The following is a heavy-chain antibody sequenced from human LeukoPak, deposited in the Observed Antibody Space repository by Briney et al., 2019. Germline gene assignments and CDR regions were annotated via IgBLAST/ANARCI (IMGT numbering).Heavy chain of an antibody. Sequence: PSETLSLTCSVSGGSISSSSYYWGWIRQPPGKGLEWIGSIYYSGSTYYNPSLKSRATISEDTSKNQFSLKLSSVTAADTAMYYCARHYCDSSGYRNWGQGTLVTVSS. D-gene: IGHD3-22*01. CDR3: ARHYCDSSGYRN. CDR2: IYYSGST. J-gene: IGHJ4*02. V-gene: IGHV4-39*01. CDR1: GGSISSSSYY.